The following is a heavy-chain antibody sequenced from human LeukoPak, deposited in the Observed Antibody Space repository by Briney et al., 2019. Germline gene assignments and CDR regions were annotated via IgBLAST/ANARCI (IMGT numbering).Heavy chain of an antibody. J-gene: IGHJ4*02. V-gene: IGHV3-7*01. Sequence: GGSLRLSCVASGFIFSDYWMSWMRQAPGKGLEWVANIKYDGDEEYYVGSVKGRFTISRDNAKNSLYLQLNSLRVEDTAVYYCKSGGAAPGSFDNWGQGTLVTVSP. CDR1: GFIFSDYW. D-gene: IGHD6-13*01. CDR2: IKYDGDEE. CDR3: KSGGAAPGSFDN.